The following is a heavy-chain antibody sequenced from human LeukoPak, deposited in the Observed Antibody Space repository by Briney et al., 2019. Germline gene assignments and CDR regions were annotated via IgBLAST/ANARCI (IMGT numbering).Heavy chain of an antibody. Sequence: ASVKVSCKASGYNFPSYGINWVRQAPGQGLEWMGWIRPHTGETNSAQRFQDRVTMTTDTSTTTAYMELRSLRFDNTAVYYCARDRGGKGSAIFYWGQGSLVTVSS. CDR2: IRPHTGET. CDR3: ARDRGGKGSAIFY. CDR1: GYNFPSYG. V-gene: IGHV1-18*01. D-gene: IGHD2-2*01. J-gene: IGHJ4*02.